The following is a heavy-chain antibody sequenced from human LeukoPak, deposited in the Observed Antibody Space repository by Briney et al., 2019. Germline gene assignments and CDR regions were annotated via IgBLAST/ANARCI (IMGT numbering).Heavy chain of an antibody. V-gene: IGHV1-8*01. D-gene: IGHD3-22*01. CDR2: MNPNSGST. CDR1: GFTFASYD. J-gene: IGHJ3*02. CDR3: ATQGGYYSDSSGYPTNAFDI. Sequence: ASVKVSCKASGFTFASYDINWVRQATGQGLEWMGWMNPNSGSTNYAHKFQGRVTMTRNTSISTAYMELSSLRSEDTAVSYCATQGGYYSDSSGYPTNAFDIWGQGTMVTVSS.